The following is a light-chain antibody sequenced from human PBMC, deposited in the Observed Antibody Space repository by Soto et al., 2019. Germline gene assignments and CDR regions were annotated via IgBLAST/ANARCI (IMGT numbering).Light chain of an antibody. V-gene: IGLV2-14*03. Sequence: QSVLTQPASVSGSPGQSITISCTGPSSDIGDYDYVSWHQQHPGKAPKLMIYDVSNRPSGVSNRFSGSKSGNTASLTISGLQAEDVADYYCSSRTTRGLYVFGAGNKVTVL. CDR3: SSRTTRGLYV. J-gene: IGLJ1*01. CDR1: SSDIGDYDY. CDR2: DVS.